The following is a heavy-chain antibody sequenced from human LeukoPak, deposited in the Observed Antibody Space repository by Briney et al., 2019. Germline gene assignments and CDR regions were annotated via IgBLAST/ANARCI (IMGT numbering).Heavy chain of an antibody. CDR1: GYSFTSYR. CDR3: ARRARYCSSTSCYVVYYYFDY. J-gene: IGHJ4*02. D-gene: IGHD2-2*01. Sequence: GESLKISCKGSGYSFTSYRISWVRLMPGKGLEWMGRIDPSDSYTNYSPSFQGHVTISADKSISTAYLQWSSLKASDTAMYYCARRARYCSSTSCYVVYYYFDYWGQGTLVTVSS. CDR2: IDPSDSYT. V-gene: IGHV5-10-1*01.